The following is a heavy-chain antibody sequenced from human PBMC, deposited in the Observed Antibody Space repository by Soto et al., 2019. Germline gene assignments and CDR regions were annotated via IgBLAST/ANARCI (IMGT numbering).Heavy chain of an antibody. CDR1: GFIVSTNY. J-gene: IGHJ3*02. CDR3: ARVFDAFDI. Sequence: GGSLRLSCAASGFIVSTNYMTWVRQAPGKGLECVSVIYTGGSTYYADSVKGRLTISRDNSKNTLYLQMNSLRAEDTAVYYCARVFDAFDIWGQGTMVTVSS. V-gene: IGHV3-53*01. CDR2: IYTGGST.